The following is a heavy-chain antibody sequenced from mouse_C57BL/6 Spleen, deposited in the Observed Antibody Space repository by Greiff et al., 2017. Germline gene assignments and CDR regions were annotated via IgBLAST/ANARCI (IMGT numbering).Heavy chain of an antibody. Sequence: VKLVESGPGLVQPSQSLSITCTVSGFSLTSYGVHWVRQSPGKGLEWLGVIWSGGSTDYNAAFMSRLSSSNDNSKSQVFFKMNSLQADDTAIYYCAKIDWDGFAYWGQGTLVTVSA. D-gene: IGHD4-1*01. V-gene: IGHV2-5*01. J-gene: IGHJ3*01. CDR2: IWSGGST. CDR3: AKIDWDGFAY. CDR1: GFSLTSYG.